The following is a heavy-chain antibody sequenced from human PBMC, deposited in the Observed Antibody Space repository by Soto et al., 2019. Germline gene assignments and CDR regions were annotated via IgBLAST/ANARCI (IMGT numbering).Heavy chain of an antibody. CDR3: VAERGPVLVYPDF. V-gene: IGHV1-2*02. Sequence: QVHLVQSGAEVKKSGASVRVSCKASGSTFSGYYLHWLRQAPAFGLAWVGWRNPESGDSQYAETSQGRVTMTRDTSTATVHMEMSRLRPADTALYYCVAERGPVLVYPDFWGQGTQVTVSS. J-gene: IGHJ4*02. CDR1: GSTFSGYY. CDR2: RNPESGDS. D-gene: IGHD2-15*01.